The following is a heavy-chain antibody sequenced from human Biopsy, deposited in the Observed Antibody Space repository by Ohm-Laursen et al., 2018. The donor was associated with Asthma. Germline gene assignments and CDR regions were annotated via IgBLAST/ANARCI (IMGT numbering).Heavy chain of an antibody. CDR3: ARGGLGYCSSTSCYQNYYYGMDV. Sequence: SLRLSCAASGFTFDDYAMHWVRQAPGKGLEWVSGISWNSGSIGYADSVKGRSTISRDNSKNTLYLQMNSLRAEDTAVYYCARGGLGYCSSTSCYQNYYYGMDVWGQGTTVTVSS. J-gene: IGHJ6*02. V-gene: IGHV3-9*01. CDR2: ISWNSGSI. D-gene: IGHD2-2*01. CDR1: GFTFDDYA.